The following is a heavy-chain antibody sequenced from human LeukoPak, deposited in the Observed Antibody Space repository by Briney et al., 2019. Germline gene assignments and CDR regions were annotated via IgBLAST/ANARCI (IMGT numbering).Heavy chain of an antibody. CDR2: ISASGDRT. J-gene: IGHJ4*02. CDR1: GFTFRSYG. Sequence: GGSLRLSCAASGFTFRSYGMNWVRQAPGKGLEWVSAISASGDRTYYADSVKGRFTVSSDYSKNTLFLQMHSLRAEDTAVYYCAKTLAYCGADFDRDWGQGTLVTVSS. V-gene: IGHV3-23*01. CDR3: AKTLAYCGADFDRD. D-gene: IGHD2-21*02.